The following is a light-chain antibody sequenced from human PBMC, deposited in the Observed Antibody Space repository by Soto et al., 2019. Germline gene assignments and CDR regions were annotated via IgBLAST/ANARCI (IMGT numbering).Light chain of an antibody. Sequence: QSVLTQPRSVSGSPGQSVTISCTGTRSDVGGYNYVSWYQQHPGKAPKLMIYDVSKRPSGVPDRFSGSKSGNTASLTISGLQAEDEADYYCCSYAGSYTFEVFGTGTKLTVL. CDR3: CSYAGSYTFEV. CDR2: DVS. V-gene: IGLV2-11*01. J-gene: IGLJ1*01. CDR1: RSDVGGYNY.